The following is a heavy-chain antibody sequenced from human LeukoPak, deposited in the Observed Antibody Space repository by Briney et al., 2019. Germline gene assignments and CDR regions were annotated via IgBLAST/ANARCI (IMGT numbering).Heavy chain of an antibody. D-gene: IGHD2-2*02. J-gene: IGHJ6*03. Sequence: SGGSLRLSCSASGFTFSSFAMSWVPQAPGKGLEWVSAISGSGGSTSYADSVKGRFTISRNNSKNTLYLQMNSLRAEDTAVYYCAKVGGYCSSTSCYTGGLYYYYCMDVWGKGTTVTVSS. CDR2: ISGSGGST. CDR1: GFTFSSFA. V-gene: IGHV3-23*01. CDR3: AKVGGYCSSTSCYTGGLYYYYCMDV.